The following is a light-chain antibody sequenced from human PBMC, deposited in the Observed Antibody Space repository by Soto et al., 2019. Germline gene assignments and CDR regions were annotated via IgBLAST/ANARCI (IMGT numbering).Light chain of an antibody. CDR2: DVS. V-gene: IGLV2-14*01. J-gene: IGLJ1*01. Sequence: SAGTQADSVSGSPGESITISCTGTRSDVGGYDAVSWYQQHPGKAPKLMIYDVSNRPSGASDRFSGSKSGNTASLTISGLQAEDEADYYCSSYAGSNTHVFGTGTKVTVL. CDR3: SSYAGSNTHV. CDR1: RSDVGGYDA.